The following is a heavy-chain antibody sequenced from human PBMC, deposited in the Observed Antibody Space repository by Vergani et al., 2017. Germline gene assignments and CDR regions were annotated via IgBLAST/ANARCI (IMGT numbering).Heavy chain of an antibody. Sequence: VQLVQSGAEVKKPGDSLKISCKGSGYSFTSYWIGWVRQMPGKGLEWMGIINPSGGSTSYAQKFQGRVTMTRDTSTSTVYMELSSLRSEDTAVYYCARDSRYCSSTSCYVGRDWFDPWGQGTLVTVSS. CDR2: INPSGGST. CDR3: ARDSRYCSSTSCYVGRDWFDP. CDR1: GYSFTSYW. V-gene: IGHV1-46*01. J-gene: IGHJ5*02. D-gene: IGHD2-2*01.